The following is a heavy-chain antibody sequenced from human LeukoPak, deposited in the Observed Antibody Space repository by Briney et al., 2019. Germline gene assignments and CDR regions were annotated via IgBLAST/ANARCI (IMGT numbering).Heavy chain of an antibody. CDR3: VRLASGLIDY. J-gene: IGHJ4*02. CDR2: IHYSGST. CDR1: GGSIDNSHYY. Sequence: SETLSLTCTVSGGSIDNSHYYWGWIRQPPGEGLEWIASIHYSGSTHYNPSLKSRVTISVDTSKNQFSLKLSSVTAADTAVYYCVRLASGLIDYWGQGTLVTVSS. D-gene: IGHD6-19*01. V-gene: IGHV4-39*01.